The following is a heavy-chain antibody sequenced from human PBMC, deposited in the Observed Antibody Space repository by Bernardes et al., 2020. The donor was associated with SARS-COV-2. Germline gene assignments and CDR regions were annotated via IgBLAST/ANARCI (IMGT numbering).Heavy chain of an antibody. V-gene: IGHV4-59*01. Sequence: SETLSPTLTVTGGSMSSYSWSWIRQPPGKGREWIGYIYYSGSTNYNPSLKSRVTISVDTSKNQFSLKLSSVTAAVTALYYCARERPDYGVDVLGQRTTFTVSS. J-gene: IGHJ6*02. CDR1: GGSMSSYS. CDR2: IYYSGST. CDR3: ARERPDYGVDV.